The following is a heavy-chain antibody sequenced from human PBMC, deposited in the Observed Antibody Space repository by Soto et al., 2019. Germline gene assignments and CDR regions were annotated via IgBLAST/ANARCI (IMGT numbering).Heavy chain of an antibody. V-gene: IGHV1-2*02. CDR2: INPHRGAT. CDR1: GYIFSANY. D-gene: IGHD3-10*01. Sequence: ASVKVSCKASGYIFSANYIHWVRQAPRQGLEWLGWINPHRGATNYAQKFLGRVTMSADTSASTAYMDLARLKSDDTAVYYCGRAHALGFSNWFDPWGRGTLVTVSS. J-gene: IGHJ5*02. CDR3: GRAHALGFSNWFDP.